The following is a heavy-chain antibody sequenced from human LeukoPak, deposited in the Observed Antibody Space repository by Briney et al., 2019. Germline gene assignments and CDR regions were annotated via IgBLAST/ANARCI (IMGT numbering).Heavy chain of an antibody. CDR2: ISSSSSTI. J-gene: IGHJ4*02. D-gene: IGHD3-16*01. V-gene: IGHV3-48*01. CDR1: GFTFSSYS. CDR3: ARGGQFMITPPID. Sequence: GGSLRLSCSASGFTFSSYSMNWVRQAPGKGLEWVSYISSSSSTIYYADSAKGRFPISRDNAKNSLYLQMNSLRAEDTAVYYCARGGQFMITPPIDWGQGTLVTVSS.